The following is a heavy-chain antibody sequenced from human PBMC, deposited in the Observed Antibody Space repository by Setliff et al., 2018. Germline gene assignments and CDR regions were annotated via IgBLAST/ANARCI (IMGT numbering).Heavy chain of an antibody. Sequence: GGSLRLSCAASGFTVSSNYMSWVRQAPGKGLEWVSGISWNSGSVVYADSVKGRFTISRDNATNTLHLQMNSLRVEDTALYYCAKGNYYDSSDTSHFDYWGQGTLVTVSS. CDR2: ISWNSGSV. D-gene: IGHD3-22*01. J-gene: IGHJ4*02. CDR1: GFTVSSNY. CDR3: AKGNYYDSSDTSHFDY. V-gene: IGHV3-9*01.